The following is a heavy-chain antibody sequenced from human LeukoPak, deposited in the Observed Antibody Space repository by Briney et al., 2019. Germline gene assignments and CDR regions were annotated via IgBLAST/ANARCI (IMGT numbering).Heavy chain of an antibody. V-gene: IGHV4-38-2*02. Sequence: PSETLSLTCTVSAYSISSGYYWDWIRQPPGEGLEWIGSIHHSGSTYYNPSLKSRVTISVDTSKNQFSLKLSSVTAADTAVYYCAREESYYGSVYFDYWGQGTLVTVSS. CDR2: IHHSGST. J-gene: IGHJ4*02. CDR1: AYSISSGYY. CDR3: AREESYYGSVYFDY. D-gene: IGHD3-10*01.